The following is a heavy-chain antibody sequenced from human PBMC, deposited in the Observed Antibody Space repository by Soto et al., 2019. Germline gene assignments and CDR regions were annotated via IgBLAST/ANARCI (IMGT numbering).Heavy chain of an antibody. Sequence: GGSLRLSCAASGFTFSSYGMHWVRQAPGKGLEWVAVIWYDGSNKYYADSVKGRFTISRDNAKNSLSLQMNSLRAGDMAVYFCAKSQEIGTHFFDSWGQGTQVTVS. J-gene: IGHJ4*02. V-gene: IGHV3-33*06. CDR1: GFTFSSYG. CDR3: AKSQEIGTHFFDS. CDR2: IWYDGSNK. D-gene: IGHD6-13*01.